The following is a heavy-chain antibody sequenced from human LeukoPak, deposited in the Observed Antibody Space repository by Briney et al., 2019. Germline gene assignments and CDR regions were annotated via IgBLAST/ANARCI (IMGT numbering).Heavy chain of an antibody. CDR1: GGTFSSYA. CDR3: ARGAASFNWFDP. D-gene: IGHD2-15*01. V-gene: IGHV1-69*04. Sequence: SVTVSCKASGGTFSSYAISWVRQAPGQGLEWMGRIIPIFGIANYARKFQGRVTITADKSTSTAYMELSSLRSEDTAVYYCARGAASFNWFDPWGQGTLVTVSS. J-gene: IGHJ5*02. CDR2: IIPIFGIA.